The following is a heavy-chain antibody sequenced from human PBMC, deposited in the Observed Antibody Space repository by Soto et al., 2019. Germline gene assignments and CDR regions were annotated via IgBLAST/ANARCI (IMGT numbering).Heavy chain of an antibody. CDR1: GGTFSSYA. D-gene: IGHD2-21*02. Sequence: QVQLVQSGAEVKKPGSSVKVSCKASGGTFSSYAISWVRQAPGQGLDWMGGIIPIFGTANYAQKFQGRVTITADESTSTAYMELSSLRSEDTAVYYCARVLCDCGGDCYSIQDGAFDLLGQGTMVTVSS. CDR2: IIPIFGTA. V-gene: IGHV1-69*01. J-gene: IGHJ3*01. CDR3: ARVLCDCGGDCYSIQDGAFDL.